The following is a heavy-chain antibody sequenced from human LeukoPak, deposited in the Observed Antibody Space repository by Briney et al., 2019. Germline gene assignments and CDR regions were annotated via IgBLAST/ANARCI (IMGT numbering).Heavy chain of an antibody. V-gene: IGHV4-59*10. Sequence: PSETLSLTCGVSGGSINSYYWGWVRQPAGKGLEWIGRIYTTGTTNYSPSLKSRLTTSLDTSKTHFSLKLRSVPAVDTAVYYCGRQGYTASYYFVDYWSQGTLVTVSS. CDR1: GGSINSYY. CDR2: IYTTGTT. D-gene: IGHD1-26*01. CDR3: GRQGYTASYYFVDY. J-gene: IGHJ4*02.